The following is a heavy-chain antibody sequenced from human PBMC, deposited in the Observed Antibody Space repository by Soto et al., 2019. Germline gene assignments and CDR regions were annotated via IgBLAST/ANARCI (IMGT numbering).Heavy chain of an antibody. D-gene: IGHD3-9*01. V-gene: IGHV4-59*01. CDR3: ARADYDILTGSLYYFDY. J-gene: IGHJ4*02. CDR1: GGSISSYY. Sequence: SETLSLTCTVSGGSISSYYWSWIRQPPGKGLEWIGYIYYSGSTNYNPSLKSRVTISVDTSKNQFSLKLSSVTAADTAVYYCARADYDILTGSLYYFDYWGQGTLVTVSS. CDR2: IYYSGST.